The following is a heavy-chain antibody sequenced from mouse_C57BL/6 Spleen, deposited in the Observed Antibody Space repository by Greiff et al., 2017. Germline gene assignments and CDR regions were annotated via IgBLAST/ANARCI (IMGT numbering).Heavy chain of an antibody. CDR3: ARVGSSGYPFDY. CDR2: IDPSDSYT. J-gene: IGHJ2*01. D-gene: IGHD3-2*02. V-gene: IGHV1-50*01. CDR1: GYTFTSYW. Sequence: QVQLQQPGAELVKPGASVKLSCKASGYTFTSYWMQWVKQRPGQGLEWIGEIDPSDSYTNYNQKFKGKATLTVDTSSSTAYMQLSSLTSEDSAVYYCARVGSSGYPFDYWGQGTTLTVSS.